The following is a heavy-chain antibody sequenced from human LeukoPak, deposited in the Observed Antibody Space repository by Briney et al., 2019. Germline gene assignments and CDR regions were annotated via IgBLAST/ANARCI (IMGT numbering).Heavy chain of an antibody. V-gene: IGHV4-39*07. CDR1: GGSISSSSYY. Sequence: SETLSLTCTVSGGSISSSSYYWGWIRQPPGKGLEWIGSIYYSGSTYYNPSLKSRVTISVDTSKNQFSLKLSSVTAADTAVYYCAREETVGYGDYSPPYYFDYWGQGTLVTVSS. J-gene: IGHJ4*02. CDR3: AREETVGYGDYSPPYYFDY. D-gene: IGHD4-17*01. CDR2: IYYSGST.